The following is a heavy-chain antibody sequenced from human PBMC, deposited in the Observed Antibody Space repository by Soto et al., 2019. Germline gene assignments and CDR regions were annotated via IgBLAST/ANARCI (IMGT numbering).Heavy chain of an antibody. V-gene: IGHV3-48*01. J-gene: IGHJ4*02. CDR1: GLTFSSYS. D-gene: IGHD3-22*01. Sequence: EVQLVESGGALVQPGGSLRLSCAASGLTFSSYSMNWVRQAPGKGLEWVAYISYRSSTKYYADSVKGRFTISRDNAKNSLDLQMNSLRVEDTAVYYCARVMYSSWGAADYWGQGTLVTVSS. CDR2: ISYRSSTK. CDR3: ARVMYSSWGAADY.